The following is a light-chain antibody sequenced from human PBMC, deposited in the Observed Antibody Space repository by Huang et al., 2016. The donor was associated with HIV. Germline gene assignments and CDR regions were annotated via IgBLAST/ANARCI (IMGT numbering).Light chain of an antibody. CDR1: QDISNY. J-gene: IGKJ2*02. Sequence: DIQMTQSPSSLYASVGDRVTVTCQASQDISNYLNLYQQKPGKAPKLLIYDASNLETGVPSRFSGSGSGTDFTFTISSLQPEDIATYYCQQYDNLPRTFGQGTKLEIK. V-gene: IGKV1-33*01. CDR2: DAS. CDR3: QQYDNLPRT.